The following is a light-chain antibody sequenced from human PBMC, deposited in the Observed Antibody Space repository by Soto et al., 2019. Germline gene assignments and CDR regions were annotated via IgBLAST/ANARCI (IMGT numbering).Light chain of an antibody. J-gene: IGLJ2*01. V-gene: IGLV1-40*01. CDR1: RSNIGAGYD. Sequence: QSVLTQPPSVSGAPVQRATSSCTGSRSNIGAGYDVHWYQQLPGTAHKLLIYGNSNRPSGVPDRFSGSKSGTSASLAITGLQAEDEADYYCQCYDSRLGVVVFGGGTKLTVL. CDR3: QCYDSRLGVVV. CDR2: GNS.